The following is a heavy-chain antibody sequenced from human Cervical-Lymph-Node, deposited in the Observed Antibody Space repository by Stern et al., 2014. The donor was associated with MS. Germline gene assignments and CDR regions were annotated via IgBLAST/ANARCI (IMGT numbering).Heavy chain of an antibody. J-gene: IGHJ1*01. CDR2: INPHSGGS. V-gene: IGHV1-2*02. D-gene: IGHD5-24*01. CDR3: ARASLREEYLQN. Sequence: QVQLVQSGAEVKKPGASVKVSCKTSGYTFTDYYLHWVRQVPGQGLEWMGWINPHSGGSHYAQNFQGRVTLTRDTSIDTAYMEVNTLKSDDTAVYYCARASLREEYLQNWGQGTLITVSS. CDR1: GYTFTDYY.